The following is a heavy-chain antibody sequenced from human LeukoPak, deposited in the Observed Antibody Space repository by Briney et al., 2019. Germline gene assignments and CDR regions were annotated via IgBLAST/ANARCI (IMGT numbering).Heavy chain of an antibody. V-gene: IGHV3-30*02. CDR2: IRYDGSNK. J-gene: IGHJ4*02. D-gene: IGHD3-3*01. Sequence: GGSLRLSCAASGFTFSSYGMHWVRQAPGKGLEWVAFIRYDGSNKYYADSVKGRFTISRDNSKNTLYLQMNSLRAEDTAVYYCAKGEEDFWSGYSIPDFDYWGQGTLVTVSS. CDR1: GFTFSSYG. CDR3: AKGEEDFWSGYSIPDFDY.